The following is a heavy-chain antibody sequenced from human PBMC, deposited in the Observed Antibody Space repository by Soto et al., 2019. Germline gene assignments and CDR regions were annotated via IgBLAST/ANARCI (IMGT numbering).Heavy chain of an antibody. D-gene: IGHD1-7*01. Sequence: QVQLVESGGGVVQPGRSLRLSCAAPGFTFSSYAMHWVRQAPGKGLEWVAVISYDGSNKYYADSVKGRFTISRDNSKNTLYLQMNSLRAEDTAVYYCARNITGTRYGMDVWGQGTTVTVSS. CDR2: ISYDGSNK. J-gene: IGHJ6*02. CDR1: GFTFSSYA. CDR3: ARNITGTRYGMDV. V-gene: IGHV3-30-3*01.